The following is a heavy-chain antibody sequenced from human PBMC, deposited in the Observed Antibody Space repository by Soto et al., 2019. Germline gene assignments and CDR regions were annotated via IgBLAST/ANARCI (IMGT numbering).Heavy chain of an antibody. J-gene: IGHJ4*02. CDR3: ARDWPYGDHRFDY. CDR1: GGTFSSYA. V-gene: IGHV1-69*06. CDR2: IIPIFGTA. D-gene: IGHD4-17*01. Sequence: ASVKVSCKASGGTFSSYAISWVRQAPGQGLEWMGGIIPIFGTANYAQKFQGRVTITADKSTSTAYMELSSLRSEDTAVYYCARDWPYGDHRFDYWGQGTLVTVSS.